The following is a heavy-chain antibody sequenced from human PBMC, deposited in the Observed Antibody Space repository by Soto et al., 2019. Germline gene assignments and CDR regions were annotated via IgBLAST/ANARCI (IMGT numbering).Heavy chain of an antibody. CDR3: AKDAVYNDGLWLMDH. D-gene: IGHD2-21*01. J-gene: IGHJ4*02. Sequence: EVQLLESGGGLVQPGGSLRLSCTASGLPHSSFAMMWVRQAPGKGLECVSGIYGSGRGIEYADSVKGRFTISRDNSKNTEYLQMTDLRADDTAVYYCAKDAVYNDGLWLMDHWGQGTQVTVSS. V-gene: IGHV3-23*05. CDR1: GLPHSSFA. CDR2: IYGSGRGI.